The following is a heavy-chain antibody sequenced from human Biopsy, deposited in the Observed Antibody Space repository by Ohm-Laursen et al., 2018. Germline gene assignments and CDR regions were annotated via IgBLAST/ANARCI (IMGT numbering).Heavy chain of an antibody. CDR2: ISRSSSTI. CDR1: GFTFSNYR. J-gene: IGHJ6*02. D-gene: IGHD3-16*01. CDR3: AGVRGDYFYGMDV. Sequence: SLGLSCTASGFTFSNYRMNWVRQAPGKGLEWVSYISRSSSTIRYTDSVKGRFTISRDNAKNSLYLQMNSLRAEDTAVYYCAGVRGDYFYGMDVWGQGTTVTVSS. V-gene: IGHV3-48*01.